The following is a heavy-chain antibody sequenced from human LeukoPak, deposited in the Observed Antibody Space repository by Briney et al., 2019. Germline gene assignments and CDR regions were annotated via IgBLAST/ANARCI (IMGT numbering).Heavy chain of an antibody. CDR3: ARDELAVAKKGFLDS. Sequence: GGSLRLSCAASGFIFSSYGMHWVRQAPGKGLGWVAVIWYDGSNKYYADSVKGLFTISRDNYKNTLYLQVYSLRAEDTAVYYCARDELAVAKKGFLDSWGQGTLVTVSS. J-gene: IGHJ4*02. D-gene: IGHD6-19*01. CDR1: GFIFSSYG. CDR2: IWYDGSNK. V-gene: IGHV3-33*01.